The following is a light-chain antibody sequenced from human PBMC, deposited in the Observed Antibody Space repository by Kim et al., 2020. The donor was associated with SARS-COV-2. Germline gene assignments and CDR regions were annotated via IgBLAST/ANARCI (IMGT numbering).Light chain of an antibody. CDR1: KLGDKY. CDR2: QDS. CDR3: QAWDSSAAV. Sequence: VSPGQTASITCSGDKLGDKYACWYQQKPGQSPVLVIYQDSKRPSGIPERFSGSNSGNTATLTISGTQAMDEADYYCQAWDSSAAVFGGGTQLTVL. V-gene: IGLV3-1*01. J-gene: IGLJ2*01.